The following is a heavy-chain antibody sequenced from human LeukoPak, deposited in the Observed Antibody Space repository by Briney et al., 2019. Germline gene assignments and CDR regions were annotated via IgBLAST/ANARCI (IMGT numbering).Heavy chain of an antibody. D-gene: IGHD3-22*01. V-gene: IGHV5-10-1*01. J-gene: IGHJ3*02. CDR2: IDPSDSYT. Sequence: GESLKISCKVSGYSFTSYWISWVRQMPAKGLEWMGRIDPSDSYTNYRPSFQGHVTISADKSISTAYLQWSSPKASDTAVYYCARRGSSGYYADTFDIWGQGTMVTVSS. CDR1: GYSFTSYW. CDR3: ARRGSSGYYADTFDI.